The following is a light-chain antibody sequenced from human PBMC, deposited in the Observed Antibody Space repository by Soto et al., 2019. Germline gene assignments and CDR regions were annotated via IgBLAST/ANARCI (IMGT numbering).Light chain of an antibody. CDR1: SSDIGGSNY. CDR2: EVT. CDR3: SSYAGSNNYVV. J-gene: IGLJ2*01. Sequence: QSALTQPASVSGSPGQSITISCTGTSSDIGGSNYVSWYQQHPGKAPKLIIYEVTNRPSGVSDRFSGSKSDNTASLTVSGLQAEDEADYYCSSYAGSNNYVVFGGGTKVTVL. V-gene: IGLV2-14*01.